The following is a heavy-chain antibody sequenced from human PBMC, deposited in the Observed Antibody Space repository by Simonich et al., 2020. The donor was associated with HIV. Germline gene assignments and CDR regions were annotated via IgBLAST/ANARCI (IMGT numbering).Heavy chain of an antibody. Sequence: EVQLVESGGGLVQPGRSLRLSCADSGFTFDDYAMHGVRKAPGKGLEWVSGYSWKSGSIVYADYVKGRFTISRENAKNSLYLQMNSLRAEDTALYYCAKDKGAYYGSGSPVYWGQGTLVTVSS. CDR3: AKDKGAYYGSGSPVY. D-gene: IGHD3-10*01. J-gene: IGHJ4*02. CDR1: GFTFDDYA. V-gene: IGHV3-9*01. CDR2: YSWKSGSI.